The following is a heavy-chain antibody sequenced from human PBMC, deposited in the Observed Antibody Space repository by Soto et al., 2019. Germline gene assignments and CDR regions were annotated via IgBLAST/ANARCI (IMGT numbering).Heavy chain of an antibody. V-gene: IGHV1-18*01. CDR3: ARDLDSSGYYRPTDY. CDR2: ISAYNGNT. D-gene: IGHD3-22*01. CDR1: GYTFTSYG. J-gene: IGHJ4*02. Sequence: ASVKVSCKASGYTFTSYGIGWVRQAPGQGLEWMGWISAYNGNTNYAQKLQGRVTMTTDTSTSTAYMELRSLRSDDTAVYYCARDLDSSGYYRPTDYWGQGTLVTVSS.